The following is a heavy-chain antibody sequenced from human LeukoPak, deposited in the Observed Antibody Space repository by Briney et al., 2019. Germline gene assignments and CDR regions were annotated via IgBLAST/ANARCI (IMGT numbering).Heavy chain of an antibody. CDR2: IYSGGST. V-gene: IGHV3-66*02. CDR1: GFTVRSNY. Sequence: PGGSLRLSCAASGFTVRSNYMSWVRQAPGKGLEWVSVIYSGGSTYYADSVKGRFTISRDNSKNTLYLQMNSLRAEDTAVYYCARALTIKVVPAAKGWFDPWGQGTLVTVSS. D-gene: IGHD2-2*01. CDR3: ARALTIKVVPAAKGWFDP. J-gene: IGHJ5*02.